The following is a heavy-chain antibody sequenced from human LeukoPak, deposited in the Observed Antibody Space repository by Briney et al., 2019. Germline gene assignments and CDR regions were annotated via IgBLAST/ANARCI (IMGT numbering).Heavy chain of an antibody. V-gene: IGHV4-4*07. Sequence: SETLSLTCTVSGGSINNDFLTWVRQPAAKALEWIGRLYTSGSTTYNPSLKSRVTLSLDTSMTQFSLKLKSVPAADTAVYYCAGGGSPHIWGQGTMVTVSS. CDR2: LYTSGST. D-gene: IGHD1-26*01. J-gene: IGHJ3*02. CDR1: GGSINNDF. CDR3: AGGGSPHI.